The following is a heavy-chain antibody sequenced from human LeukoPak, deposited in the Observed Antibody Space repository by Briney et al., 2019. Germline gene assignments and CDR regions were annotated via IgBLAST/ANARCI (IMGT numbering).Heavy chain of an antibody. V-gene: IGHV5-51*01. Sequence: GESLKISCKGSGYSFTSYWIGWVRQMPGKGLDWMGIIYPGDSDTRYSPSFQGQVTISADKSISTAYLQWSSLKASDTAMYYCARYDYSNYGGYYYYGMDVWGQGTTVTVSS. CDR3: ARYDYSNYGGYYYYGMDV. CDR2: IYPGDSDT. J-gene: IGHJ6*02. CDR1: GYSFTSYW. D-gene: IGHD4-11*01.